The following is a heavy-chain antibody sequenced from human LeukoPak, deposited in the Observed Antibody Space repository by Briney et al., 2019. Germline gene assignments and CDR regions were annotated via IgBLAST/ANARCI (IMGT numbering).Heavy chain of an antibody. CDR2: ISWNSGSI. CDR1: GFTFDDYA. V-gene: IGHV3-9*01. J-gene: IGHJ4*02. CDR3: AKAETETIAAAGN. D-gene: IGHD6-13*01. Sequence: GGSLRLSCVASGFTFDDYAMHWVRQAPGKGLEWVSGISWNSGSIGYADSVKGRFTISRDNAKNSLYLQMNSLRAEDTALYYCAKAETETIAAAGNWGQGTLVTVSS.